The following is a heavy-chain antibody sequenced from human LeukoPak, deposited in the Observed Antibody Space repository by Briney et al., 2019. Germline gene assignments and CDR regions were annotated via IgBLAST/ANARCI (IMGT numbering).Heavy chain of an antibody. J-gene: IGHJ4*02. CDR1: GGSMNTYF. CDR2: IHYSGST. Sequence: SETLSLTCTVTGGSMNTYFWSWIRQPPGKGLEWIGHIHYSGSTTYNPSLKSRVTISVDVSKNQFSLKLSSVTAADTAVYYCARHKTGGTYPLDYWGQGTLVTVSS. D-gene: IGHD1-26*01. CDR3: ARHKTGGTYPLDY. V-gene: IGHV4-59*08.